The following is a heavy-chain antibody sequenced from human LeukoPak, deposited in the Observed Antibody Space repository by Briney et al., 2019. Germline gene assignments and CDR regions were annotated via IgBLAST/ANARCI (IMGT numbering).Heavy chain of an antibody. CDR3: VRHDRCSGDYGYFDH. Sequence: PGGSLRLSCVATGFTDRKNYMYRVRQAPGKGLEWVSVIYSGGGTYYAESVKGRFTVSRDTSKNTLYLQMNSLRAEDTAIYYCVRHDRCSGDYGYFDHWGQGALVTVSS. CDR1: GFTDRKNY. V-gene: IGHV3-66*04. D-gene: IGHD4-17*01. CDR2: IYSGGGT. J-gene: IGHJ4*02.